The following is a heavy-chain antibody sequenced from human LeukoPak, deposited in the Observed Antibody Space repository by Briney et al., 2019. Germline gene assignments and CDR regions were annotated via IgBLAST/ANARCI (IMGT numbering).Heavy chain of an antibody. CDR2: FDPEDGET. Sequence: ASVKVSCKVSGYILTELSMHWVRQAPGKGLEWMGGFDPEDGETIYAQKFQGRVTMTEDTSTDTAYMELSSLRTEDTAVYFCAKVPPPGWVAPRILDNWGQGTLVTVSS. V-gene: IGHV1-24*01. CDR3: AKVPPPGWVAPRILDN. D-gene: IGHD6-19*01. CDR1: GYILTELS. J-gene: IGHJ4*02.